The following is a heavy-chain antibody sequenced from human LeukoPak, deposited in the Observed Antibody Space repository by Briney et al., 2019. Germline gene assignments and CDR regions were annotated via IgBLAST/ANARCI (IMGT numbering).Heavy chain of an antibody. J-gene: IGHJ4*02. CDR3: AHAGDYGYFDY. Sequence: GGSLRLSCAASGFTFSSYAMSWVRQAPGKGLEWVSAISSSGGSTYYADSVKGRFTISRDNSKNTLYLQMNSLRAEDTAVYYCAHAGDYGYFDYWGQGTLVTVSS. CDR1: GFTFSSYA. CDR2: ISSSGGST. D-gene: IGHD4-17*01. V-gene: IGHV3-23*01.